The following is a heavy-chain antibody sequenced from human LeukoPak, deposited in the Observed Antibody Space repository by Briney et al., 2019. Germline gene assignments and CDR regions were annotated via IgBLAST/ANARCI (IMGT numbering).Heavy chain of an antibody. J-gene: IGHJ4*02. D-gene: IGHD6-6*01. Sequence: ASVKASCKASGYTFTSYYMHWLRQAPGQGLEWMGIIHPSGGGTSYAQKFQGRVTMTRDTSTSTVYMELSSLRSEDTAVYYCARDGPRIAALGEDFDYWGQGTLVTVSS. CDR1: GYTFTSYY. V-gene: IGHV1-46*01. CDR3: ARDGPRIAALGEDFDY. CDR2: IHPSGGGT.